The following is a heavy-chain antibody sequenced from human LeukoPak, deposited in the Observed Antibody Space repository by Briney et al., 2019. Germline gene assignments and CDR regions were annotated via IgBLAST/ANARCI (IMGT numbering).Heavy chain of an antibody. Sequence: SETLSLTCTVSGGSISSYYWSWIRQPPGKGLEWIGYTYYSGSNNYNPSLKSRVTISVDTSKNQFSLKLSSVTAADTAVYYCAASPYYGSGSYYEAPFDYWGQGTLVTVSS. D-gene: IGHD3-10*01. V-gene: IGHV4-59*01. CDR1: GGSISSYY. J-gene: IGHJ4*02. CDR3: AASPYYGSGSYYEAPFDY. CDR2: TYYSGSN.